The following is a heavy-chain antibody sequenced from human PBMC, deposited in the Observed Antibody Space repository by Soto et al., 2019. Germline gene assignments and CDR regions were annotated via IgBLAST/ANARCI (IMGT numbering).Heavy chain of an antibody. Sequence: QVQLMQSGAEVKQPGASVKVSCKASGYTFTNYYMHWVRQVPGQGLEWMGIINPSGGGPAHAQNFRXRXXTTSDTCTTTIYMELNSLRSEDTAVYVCARSDMGGDGALDVWGQGTMVTVSS. CDR3: ARSDMGGDGALDV. D-gene: IGHD3-16*01. CDR1: GYTFTNYY. CDR2: INPSGGGP. J-gene: IGHJ3*01. V-gene: IGHV1-46*03.